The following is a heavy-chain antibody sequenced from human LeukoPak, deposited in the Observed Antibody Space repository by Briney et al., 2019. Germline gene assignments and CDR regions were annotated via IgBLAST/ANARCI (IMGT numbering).Heavy chain of an antibody. V-gene: IGHV3-74*01. J-gene: IGHJ4*02. CDR2: INSDGSST. D-gene: IGHD3-22*01. CDR3: ARIGYYYESSGYYYHFDY. Sequence: SGGSLRLSCAASGFTFSSYWMHWVRQDPGKGLVWVSRINSDGSSTSYADSVKGRFTISRDNAKNTLDLQMNNLRAEDTAVYYCARIGYYYESSGYYYHFDYWGQGTLVTVSS. CDR1: GFTFSSYW.